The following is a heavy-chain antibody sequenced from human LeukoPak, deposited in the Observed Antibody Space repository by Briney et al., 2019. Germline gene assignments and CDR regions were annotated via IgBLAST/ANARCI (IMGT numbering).Heavy chain of an antibody. J-gene: IGHJ4*02. CDR3: ARLLIVDTAMVGSHYFDY. CDR2: IYYSGST. V-gene: IGHV4-59*08. Sequence: SETLSLTCTVSGGSISSYCWSWIRQPPGTGLEWIGYIYYSGSTNYNPSLKSRVTISVDTSKNQFSLKLSSVTAADTAVYYCARLLIVDTAMVGSHYFDYWGQGTLVTVSS. CDR1: GGSISSYC. D-gene: IGHD5-18*01.